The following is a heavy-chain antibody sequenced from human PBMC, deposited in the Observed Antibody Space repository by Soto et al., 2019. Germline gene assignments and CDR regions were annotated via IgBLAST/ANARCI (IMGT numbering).Heavy chain of an antibody. V-gene: IGHV4-31*03. CDR2: IYYNGST. Sequence: QVQLQESGPGLVKPSQTLSLTCTVSGASISIGGYFWSWIRQHPGKGLEWIGHIYYNGSTYYNPSIKSRVTISIDTSKNQFSLRLTSVTAADTAVYCCASDEYYGSEIDFYYYGLDDWGQGTTVTVSS. D-gene: IGHD3-10*01. CDR3: ASDEYYGSEIDFYYYGLDD. CDR1: GASISIGGYF. J-gene: IGHJ6*02.